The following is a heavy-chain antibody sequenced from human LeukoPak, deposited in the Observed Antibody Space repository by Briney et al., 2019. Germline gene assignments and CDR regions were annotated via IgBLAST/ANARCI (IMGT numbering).Heavy chain of an antibody. J-gene: IGHJ4*02. CDR2: LSSSGATT. CDR3: AREQKVYYGSGSSTFDY. D-gene: IGHD3-10*01. V-gene: IGHV3-23*01. Sequence: GGSLRLSCTASGFTFSNYAMNWVRQAPGEGLQWVSLLSSSGATTYYADSVKGRFTISRDNAKNSLYLQMNSLRAEDTAVYYCAREQKVYYGSGSSTFDYWGQGTLVTVSS. CDR1: GFTFSNYA.